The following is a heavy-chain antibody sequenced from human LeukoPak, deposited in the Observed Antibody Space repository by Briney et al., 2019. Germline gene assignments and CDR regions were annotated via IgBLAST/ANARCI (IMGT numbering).Heavy chain of an antibody. J-gene: IGHJ4*02. CDR1: GGSISSYY. CDR2: IYYSGST. D-gene: IGHD1-26*01. V-gene: IGHV4-59*08. CDR3: ARGRGSYYRDYFDY. Sequence: SETLSLTCTVSGGSISSYYWSWIRQPPGKGLEWIGYIYYSGSTNYNPSLKSRVTISVDTSKNQFSLKLSSVTAADTAVYYCARGRGSYYRDYFDYWGQGTLVTVSS.